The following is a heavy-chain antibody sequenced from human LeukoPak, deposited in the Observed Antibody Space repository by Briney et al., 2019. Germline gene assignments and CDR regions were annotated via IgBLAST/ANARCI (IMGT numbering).Heavy chain of an antibody. V-gene: IGHV4-59*01. CDR3: ARGYFEGRIAARHNWFDP. Sequence: SETRSLTCTVSGGSMSGYYWNWIRQSPGKGLEWIAYVYYTGMMDYNPSFKSRVSIALDTCKSQFSLRLRSVTASDTAIYDCARGYFEGRIAARHNWFDPWGQGTLVSVSS. CDR1: GGSMSGYY. CDR2: VYYTGMM. D-gene: IGHD6-6*01. J-gene: IGHJ5*02.